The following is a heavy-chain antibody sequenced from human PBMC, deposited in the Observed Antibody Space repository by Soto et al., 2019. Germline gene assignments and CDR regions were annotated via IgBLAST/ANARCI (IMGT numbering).Heavy chain of an antibody. Sequence: SLRLSCAASGFTFSSYAMSWVRRAPGKGLEWVSAISGSGGSTYYADSVKGRFTISRDNSKNTLYLQMNSLRAEDTAVYYCAKDSSVELNWFDPWGQGTLVTVSS. CDR2: ISGSGGST. CDR3: AKDSSVELNWFDP. D-gene: IGHD1-7*01. CDR1: GFTFSSYA. J-gene: IGHJ5*02. V-gene: IGHV3-23*01.